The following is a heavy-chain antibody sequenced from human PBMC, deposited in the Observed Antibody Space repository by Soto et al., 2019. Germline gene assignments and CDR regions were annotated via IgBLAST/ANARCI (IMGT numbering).Heavy chain of an antibody. CDR3: ARDWGGLGY. Sequence: RISCAASGLTFSNYWMTWARQAPGKGLEWVANIIKDGSEKSYVDSVKGRFTISRDNAKNSLYLEMNSLRVEDTAVYYCARDWGGLGYWGQGTLVTVSS. J-gene: IGHJ4*02. D-gene: IGHD3-10*01. CDR2: IIKDGSEK. V-gene: IGHV3-7*03. CDR1: GLTFSNYW.